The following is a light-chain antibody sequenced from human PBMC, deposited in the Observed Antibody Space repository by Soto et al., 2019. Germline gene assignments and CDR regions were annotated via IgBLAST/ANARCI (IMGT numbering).Light chain of an antibody. CDR1: QSIGSK. J-gene: IGKJ5*01. CDR2: GAS. Sequence: EVVVTQSPATLSVSPGDTAKLSCRASQSIGSKLGWYQQKPGQAPRLLIYGASTMATGIPTRFSGSGSGTEFTLTIRSLQSEDLAVYYCQQYDKWTLITFGQGTRLEIK. CDR3: QQYDKWTLIT. V-gene: IGKV3-15*01.